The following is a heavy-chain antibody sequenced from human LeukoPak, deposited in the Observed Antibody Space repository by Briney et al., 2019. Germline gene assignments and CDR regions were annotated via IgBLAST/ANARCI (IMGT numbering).Heavy chain of an antibody. CDR1: GGSITTSSYY. V-gene: IGHV4-39*07. Sequence: PSETLSLTCTVSGGSITTSSYYWGWIRQPPGKGLEWIGSVYYSGSTNYNPSLKSRVTISVDTSKNQFSLRLSSVTAADTAVYYCARSYYYGMDVWGQGTTVTVSS. CDR3: ARSYYYGMDV. J-gene: IGHJ6*02. CDR2: VYYSGST.